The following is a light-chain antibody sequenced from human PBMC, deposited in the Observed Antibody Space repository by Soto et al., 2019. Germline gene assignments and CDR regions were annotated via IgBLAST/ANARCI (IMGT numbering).Light chain of an antibody. Sequence: IQVTQCGSTLSASVGCRVTRTCRASQTISSWLAWYQQKPGKAPKLLIYKASTLKSGVPSRFSGSGSGTEFTLTISSLQPDDFATYYCQHYNSYSEAFGQGGKVDI. CDR1: QTISSW. J-gene: IGKJ1*01. CDR3: QHYNSYSEA. CDR2: KAS. V-gene: IGKV1-5*03.